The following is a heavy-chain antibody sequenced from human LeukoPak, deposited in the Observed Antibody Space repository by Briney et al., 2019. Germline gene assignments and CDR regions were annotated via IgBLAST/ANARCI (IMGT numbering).Heavy chain of an antibody. V-gene: IGHV3-23*01. CDR1: GFTFSSYA. CDR2: ISGSGGST. J-gene: IGHJ4*02. Sequence: PGGSLRLSCAASGFTFSSYAMSWVRQAPGKGLEWVSGISGSGGSTYNADSVKGRFTISRDNSKNTLYLQMNSLRAEDTAVYYCVKRPGDSSSWFDNWGQGTLVTVSS. CDR3: VKRPGDSSSWFDN. D-gene: IGHD6-13*01.